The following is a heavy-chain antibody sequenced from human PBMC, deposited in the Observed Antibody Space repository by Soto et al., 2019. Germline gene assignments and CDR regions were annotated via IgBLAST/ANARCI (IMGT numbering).Heavy chain of an antibody. Sequence: EASVKVSCKASGYTFVNYAMHWVRQATGQRLEWVGWITVGNGNSRYSENLRGRVAFTRDTSASTAYMELNSLRSEDTSVYYTARDGTDASGWDNEATNPLDVWGQGTTVTVSS. J-gene: IGHJ6*02. CDR2: ITVGNGNS. CDR1: GYTFVNYA. D-gene: IGHD6-19*01. V-gene: IGHV1-3*01. CDR3: ARDGTDASGWDNEATNPLDV.